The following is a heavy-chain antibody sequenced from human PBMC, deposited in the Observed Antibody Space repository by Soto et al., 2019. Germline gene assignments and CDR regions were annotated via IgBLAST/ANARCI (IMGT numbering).Heavy chain of an antibody. CDR1: GASISSRENY. J-gene: IGHJ5*02. V-gene: IGHV4-30-4*01. CDR2: ISYTGST. Sequence: SETLSLTCTVSGASISSRENYWTWIRQPPGKDLEWIGYISYTGSTHYNPSVRSRVIISMDTSKNQFSLQLSSLTAADTAVYYCARGSRQFWFDPWGQGTLVTVSS. CDR3: ARGSRQFWFDP.